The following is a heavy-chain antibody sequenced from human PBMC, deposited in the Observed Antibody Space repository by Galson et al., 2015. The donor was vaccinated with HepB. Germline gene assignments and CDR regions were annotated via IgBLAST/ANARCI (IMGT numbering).Heavy chain of an antibody. V-gene: IGHV3-48*04. Sequence: SLRLSCAASGFTFSSYSMNWVRQAPGKGLEWVSYISSSSSTIYYADSVKGRFTISRDNAKNSLYLQMNSLRAEDTAVYYCARTDPYSYGYRGYFDYWGQGTLVTVSS. J-gene: IGHJ4*02. CDR1: GFTFSSYS. CDR3: ARTDPYSYGYRGYFDY. D-gene: IGHD5-18*01. CDR2: ISSSSSTI.